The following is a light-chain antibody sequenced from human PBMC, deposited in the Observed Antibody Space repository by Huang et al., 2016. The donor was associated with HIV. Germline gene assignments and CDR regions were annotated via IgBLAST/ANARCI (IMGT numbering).Light chain of an antibody. V-gene: IGKV3-11*01. CDR2: DAS. Sequence: EIVLTQSPATLSLSPGEGATLSCRASQSIGSYLAWYQQRPGQAPRLLIYDASIRATGIPARFSGRGSGTDFTLTISSLEPEDFAVYYCQQRNNWPPWTFGQGTRLEIK. CDR3: QQRNNWPPWT. CDR1: QSIGSY. J-gene: IGKJ5*01.